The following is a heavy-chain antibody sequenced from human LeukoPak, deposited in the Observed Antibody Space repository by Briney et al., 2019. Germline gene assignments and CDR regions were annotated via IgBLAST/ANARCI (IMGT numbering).Heavy chain of an antibody. D-gene: IGHD3-3*01. CDR1: GGTFSSYA. CDR2: IIPIFGTA. J-gene: IGHJ6*03. V-gene: IGHV1-69*13. CDR3: ASVTIFGVPYYYMDV. Sequence: SVKVSCKASGGTFSSYAISWVRQAPGQGLEWMGGIIPIFGTANYAQKFQGRVTITADESTSTAYMELSSLRSEDTAVYYCASVTIFGVPYYYMDVWGKGTTVTVSS.